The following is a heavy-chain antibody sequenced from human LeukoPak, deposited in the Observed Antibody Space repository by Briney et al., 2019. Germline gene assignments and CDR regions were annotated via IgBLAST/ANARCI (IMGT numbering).Heavy chain of an antibody. CDR1: GGTFSSYA. V-gene: IGHV1-69*06. J-gene: IGHJ3*02. D-gene: IGHD6-13*01. Sequence: GASVKVSCKASGGTFSSYAISWVRQAPGQGLEWMGGIIPIFGTANYAQKFQGRVTITADKSTSTAYMELSSLRSEDTAVYYCARDAASSSWGNDAFDIWGQGTMVTVSS. CDR3: ARDAASSSWGNDAFDI. CDR2: IIPIFGTA.